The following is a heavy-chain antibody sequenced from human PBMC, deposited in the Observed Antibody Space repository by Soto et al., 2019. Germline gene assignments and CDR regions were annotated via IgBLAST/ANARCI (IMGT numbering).Heavy chain of an antibody. D-gene: IGHD3-3*01. CDR2: ISTTSSSI. J-gene: IGHJ4*02. CDR3: ARKGVAFDY. CDR1: GFTFSSYA. Sequence: LRLSCAASGFTFSSYAMSWVRQAPGKGLEWISYISTTSSSIYYADSVKGRFTISRDNAKNSLFLQMNSLRDEDTAVYYCARKGVAFDYWGQGALVT. V-gene: IGHV3-48*02.